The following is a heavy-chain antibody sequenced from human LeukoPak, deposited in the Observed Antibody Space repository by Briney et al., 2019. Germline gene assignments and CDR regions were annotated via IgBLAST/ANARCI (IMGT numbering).Heavy chain of an antibody. V-gene: IGHV3-48*02. Sequence: GGSLRLSCAASGFTFGSYNMNWVRQAPGKGLEWVSYIRSSGNTIYYADSVKGRFTISRDNAQNSVYLQMNSLRDEDTAVYYCARYGSYPEAFDYWGQGTLVTVSS. D-gene: IGHD1-26*01. CDR3: ARYGSYPEAFDY. J-gene: IGHJ4*02. CDR1: GFTFGSYN. CDR2: IRSSGNTI.